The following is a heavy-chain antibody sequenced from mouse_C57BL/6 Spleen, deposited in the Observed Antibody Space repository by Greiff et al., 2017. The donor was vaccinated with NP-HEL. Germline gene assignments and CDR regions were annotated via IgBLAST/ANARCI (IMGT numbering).Heavy chain of an antibody. V-gene: IGHV1-50*01. D-gene: IGHD3-2*02. Sequence: VQLQQPGAELVKPGASVKLSCKASGYTFTSYWMQWVKQRPGQGLEWIGEIDPSDSYTNYNQKFKGKATLTVDTSSSTAYMQLSSLTSEDSAVYYCARYSSGYGGWFAYWGQGTLVTVSA. CDR1: GYTFTSYW. CDR2: IDPSDSYT. J-gene: IGHJ3*01. CDR3: ARYSSGYGGWFAY.